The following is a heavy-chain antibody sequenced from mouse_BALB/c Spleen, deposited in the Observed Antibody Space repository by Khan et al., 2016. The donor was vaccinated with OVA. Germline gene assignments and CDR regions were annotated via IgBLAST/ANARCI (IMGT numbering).Heavy chain of an antibody. D-gene: IGHD4-1*01. V-gene: IGHV1-77*01. CDR2: IYPGSDST. J-gene: IGHJ3*01. CDR1: GYTFTDYV. CDR3: ARAGWDVFAY. Sequence: QVQLQQSGPELVKPGASVKMSCKASGYTFTDYVMNWVKQRTGQGLEWIGQIYPGSDSTYYNEKFKGKATLTADRSSSTVYMQLSSLTSEDSAVXFCARAGWDVFAYWGQGTLVTVSA.